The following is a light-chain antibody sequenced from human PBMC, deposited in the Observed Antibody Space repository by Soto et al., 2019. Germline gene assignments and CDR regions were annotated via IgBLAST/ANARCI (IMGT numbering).Light chain of an antibody. CDR2: DVS. Sequence: QSALTQPASVSGSPGQSITISCTGPSSDVGGYNYVSWYQQHPGKATKLMIYDVSNRPSGVSNRFSGSKSGNTASLTISGLQAEYEADYYCSSYTSSSTLAVFGGGTKLTVL. CDR1: SSDVGGYNY. V-gene: IGLV2-14*01. CDR3: SSYTSSSTLAV. J-gene: IGLJ2*01.